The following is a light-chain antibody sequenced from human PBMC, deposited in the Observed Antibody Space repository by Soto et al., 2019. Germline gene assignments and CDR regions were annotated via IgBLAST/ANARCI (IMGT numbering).Light chain of an antibody. CDR1: SSDVGDYNY. J-gene: IGLJ1*01. V-gene: IGLV2-14*01. Sequence: QSVLTQPASVSGSPGQSITISCTGASSDVGDYNYVSWYQHHPGKAPKLLIYEVNNRPSGVSDRFSGSKSGNVASLTISGLQAEDEADYYCNSQTTSGIRVFGTGTKLTVL. CDR2: EVN. CDR3: NSQTTSGIRV.